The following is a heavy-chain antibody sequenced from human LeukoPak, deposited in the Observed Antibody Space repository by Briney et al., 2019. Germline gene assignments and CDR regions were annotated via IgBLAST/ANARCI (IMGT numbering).Heavy chain of an antibody. J-gene: IGHJ4*02. V-gene: IGHV3-7*03. CDR3: AKGSNGDYNTIDY. D-gene: IGHD4-17*01. CDR1: GFTFSSYW. CDR2: IKQDGSEK. Sequence: GGSLRLSCAASGFTFSSYWMSWVRQAPGKGLEWVANIKQDGSEKYYVDSVKGRFTISRDNAKNSLYLQMNSLRAEDMALYYCAKGSNGDYNTIDYWGQGTLVTVSS.